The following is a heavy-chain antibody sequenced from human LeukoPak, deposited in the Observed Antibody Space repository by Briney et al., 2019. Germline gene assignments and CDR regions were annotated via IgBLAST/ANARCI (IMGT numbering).Heavy chain of an antibody. J-gene: IGHJ4*02. CDR2: IYPGDSDT. CDR3: ARHVAYSSSWYFDY. D-gene: IGHD6-6*01. V-gene: IGHV5-51*01. CDR1: GYSFTSYW. Sequence: GESLKISCKGSGYSFTSYWIGWVRPRPGKGLEWMGIIYPGDSDTRYSPSFQGQVTISADKSISPAYLQWSSLKASDTAMYYCARHVAYSSSWYFDYWGQGTLVTVSS.